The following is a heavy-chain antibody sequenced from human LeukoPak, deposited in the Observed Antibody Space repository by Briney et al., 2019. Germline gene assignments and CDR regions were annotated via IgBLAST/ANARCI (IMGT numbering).Heavy chain of an antibody. D-gene: IGHD3-22*01. V-gene: IGHV3-53*01. J-gene: IGHJ4*02. Sequence: GGSLRLSCAASGFTVNSHYMNWVRQAPGKGLGWVSIIYSAGSTYYADSVKGRFTISRDNSKNTLFLQMNSLRAEDTAVYYCARGDSAGYLFDWWGQGTLVSVSS. CDR3: ARGDSAGYLFDW. CDR1: GFTVNSHY. CDR2: IYSAGST.